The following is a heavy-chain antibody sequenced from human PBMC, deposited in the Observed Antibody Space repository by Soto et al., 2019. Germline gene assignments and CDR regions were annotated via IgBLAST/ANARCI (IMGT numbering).Heavy chain of an antibody. Sequence: GDALKMSCKFSGYTFTNYFIYVVREMPGKFLEWMVIIYPVDSNTKYGPSFQGQVTISADKSTSIVFLQWSTLKASDTAMYYCARHLGRKGSYSGMEVWGKGLTVNVS. J-gene: IGHJ6*04. V-gene: IGHV5-51*01. CDR1: GYTFTNYF. CDR3: ARHLGRKGSYSGMEV. CDR2: IYPVDSNT. D-gene: IGHD4-4*01.